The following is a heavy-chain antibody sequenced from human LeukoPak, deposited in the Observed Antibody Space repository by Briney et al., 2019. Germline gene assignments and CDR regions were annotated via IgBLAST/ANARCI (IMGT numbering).Heavy chain of an antibody. CDR3: ARDLYGDYYFDY. CDR1: GGSISSYY. D-gene: IGHD4-17*01. J-gene: IGHJ4*02. Sequence: PSETLSLTCTVSGGSISSYYCSWIRQPPGKGLEWIGYIYYSGSTNYNPSLKSRVTISVDTSKNQFSLKLSSVTAADTAVYYCARDLYGDYYFDYWGQGTLVTVSS. V-gene: IGHV4-59*01. CDR2: IYYSGST.